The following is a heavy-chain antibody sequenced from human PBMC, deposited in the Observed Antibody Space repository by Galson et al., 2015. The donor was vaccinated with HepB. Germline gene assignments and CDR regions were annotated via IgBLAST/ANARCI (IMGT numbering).Heavy chain of an antibody. D-gene: IGHD5-18*01. V-gene: IGHV4-59*12. Sequence: ETLSLTCTVSGGSISSYYWSWIRQPPGKGLEWIGYIYYTGSTNYNPSLKSRVTMSVDTSKNQFSLKLSSVTAADTAVYYCARDRGYSYGYGPAYYFDYWGQGTLVTVSS. J-gene: IGHJ4*02. CDR3: ARDRGYSYGYGPAYYFDY. CDR1: GGSISSYY. CDR2: IYYTGST.